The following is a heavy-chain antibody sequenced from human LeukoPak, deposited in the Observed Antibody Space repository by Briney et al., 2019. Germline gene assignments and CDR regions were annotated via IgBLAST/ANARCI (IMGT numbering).Heavy chain of an antibody. J-gene: IGHJ4*02. V-gene: IGHV4-39*01. D-gene: IGHD6-19*01. CDR1: GSSISSSSYY. Sequence: SETLSLTCTVSGSSISSSSYYWGWIRQPPGKGLEWIGSIYYSGSTYCNPSLKSRVTISVDTSKNQFSLKLSSVTAADTAVYYCASLSSGCDYWGQGTLVTVSS. CDR3: ASLSSGCDY. CDR2: IYYSGST.